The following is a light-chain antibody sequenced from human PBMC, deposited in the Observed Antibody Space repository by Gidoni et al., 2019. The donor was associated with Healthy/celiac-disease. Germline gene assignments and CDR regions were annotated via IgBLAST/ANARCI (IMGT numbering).Light chain of an antibody. CDR3: QQYYSTPRT. CDR1: QRVLYSSNNKNY. V-gene: IGKV4-1*01. CDR2: WAS. J-gene: IGKJ2*01. Sequence: DIVMNQSPDALAVSLGERATINCKSSQRVLYSSNNKNYLAWYQQKPGQPPKLLIYWASTRESGVPDRFSGSGSGTDFTLTISSLQAEDVAVYYCQQYYSTPRTFGQGTKLEIK.